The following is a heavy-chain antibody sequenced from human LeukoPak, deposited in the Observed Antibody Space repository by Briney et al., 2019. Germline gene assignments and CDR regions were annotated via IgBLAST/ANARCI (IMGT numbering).Heavy chain of an antibody. Sequence: GGSVRLSCAASGFTFSSYGMHWVRQAPGKGLEGVAVISYYGSNKYYADAVKGRFTISRDNSKTTLYLQMNSLRAEDTAVYYCAKGVVDVTLIDYWGQGTLVTVSS. V-gene: IGHV3-30*18. J-gene: IGHJ4*02. CDR2: ISYYGSNK. CDR1: GFTFSSYG. D-gene: IGHD2-2*01. CDR3: AKGVVDVTLIDY.